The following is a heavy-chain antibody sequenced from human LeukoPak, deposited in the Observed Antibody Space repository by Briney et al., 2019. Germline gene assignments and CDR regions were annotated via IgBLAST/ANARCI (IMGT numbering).Heavy chain of an antibody. J-gene: IGHJ5*02. Sequence: ASVKVSCKASGYTFTGYYMHWVRQAPGQGVEWMGWINPNSGGTNYAQKFQGRVTMTRDTYISTACMELSRLRSDDTAVYYCARLGYCSGGSCYENWFAPWGQGTLVTVSS. V-gene: IGHV1-2*02. D-gene: IGHD2-15*01. CDR3: ARLGYCSGGSCYENWFAP. CDR2: INPNSGGT. CDR1: GYTFTGYY.